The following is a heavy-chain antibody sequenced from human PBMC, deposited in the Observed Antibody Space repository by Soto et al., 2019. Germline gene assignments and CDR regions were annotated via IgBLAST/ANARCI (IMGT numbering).Heavy chain of an antibody. Sequence: EVQLLESGGGLVQPGGSLRLSCAASGFTFSSYAMSWVRQAPGKGLEWVSAISGSGGSTYYADSVKGRFTISRDNSKNTLYLQMNSLRAEDTAVYYCAKVRQSYSRGWHFGPPDAFDIWGQGTMVTVSS. D-gene: IGHD6-19*01. CDR3: AKVRQSYSRGWHFGPPDAFDI. J-gene: IGHJ3*02. CDR1: GFTFSSYA. CDR2: ISGSGGST. V-gene: IGHV3-23*01.